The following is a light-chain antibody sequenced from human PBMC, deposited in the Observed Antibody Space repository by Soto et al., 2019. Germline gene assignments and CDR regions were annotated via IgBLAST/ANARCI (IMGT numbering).Light chain of an antibody. CDR3: SENTYV. V-gene: IGLV2-18*01. J-gene: IGLJ1*01. Sequence: QSVLTQPPSVSGSPGQSVTISCTGTSTDFVSYNRVSWYQQPPGTAPKLIIYEASNRPSGVPGRFSGSKSGNTASLTISGLQAADEADYYTSENTYVFGTGTKVTVL. CDR2: EAS. CDR1: STDFVSYNR.